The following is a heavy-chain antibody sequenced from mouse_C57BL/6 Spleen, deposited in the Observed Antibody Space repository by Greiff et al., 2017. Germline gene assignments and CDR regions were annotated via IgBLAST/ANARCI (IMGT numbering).Heavy chain of an antibody. CDR2: IYPGSGNT. J-gene: IGHJ2*01. D-gene: IGHD2-12*01. Sequence: VQLQQSGAELVRPGASVKLSCKASGYTFTDYYINWVKQRPGQGLEWIARIYPGSGNTYYNEKFKGKATLTAEKSSSTAYMQLSRLTSEDSAVYFCARGGYSLDYWGQGTTLTVSS. CDR1: GYTFTDYY. V-gene: IGHV1-76*01. CDR3: ARGGYSLDY.